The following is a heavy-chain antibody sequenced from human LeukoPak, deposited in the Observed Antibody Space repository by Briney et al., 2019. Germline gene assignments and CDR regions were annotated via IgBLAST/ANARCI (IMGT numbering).Heavy chain of an antibody. V-gene: IGHV3-15*01. CDR1: GFTFSNAW. D-gene: IGHD3-22*01. CDR3: TTELYYYDSSSGYYRVDY. Sequence: GGSLRLSCAASGFTFSNAWMSWVRQAPGKGLEWVGRIKSKTDGGTTDYAAPVEGRFTISRDDSKNTLYLQMNSLKTEDTAVYYCTTELYYYDSSSGYYRVDYWGQGTLVTVSS. CDR2: IKSKTDGGTT. J-gene: IGHJ4*02.